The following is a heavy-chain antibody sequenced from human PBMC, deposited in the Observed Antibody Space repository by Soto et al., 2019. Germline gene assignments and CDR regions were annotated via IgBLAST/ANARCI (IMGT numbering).Heavy chain of an antibody. CDR3: ARCPFPLLGGGYYSFFHY. CDR1: GGSVGSRSSYY. V-gene: IGHV4-39*01. Sequence: SENVSLTCTVDGGSVGSRSSYYWGWSRKKAGKGLEWIGNIYYNGKTYYNPSVKSRVAISAETSKKKFSLRLATMTAADGGVYYCARCPFPLLGGGYYSFFHYCGQGIPVTVSS. J-gene: IGHJ4*02. D-gene: IGHD2-15*01. CDR2: IYYNGKT.